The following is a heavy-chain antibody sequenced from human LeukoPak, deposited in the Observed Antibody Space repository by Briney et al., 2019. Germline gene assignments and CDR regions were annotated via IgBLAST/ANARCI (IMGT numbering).Heavy chain of an antibody. J-gene: IGHJ4*02. CDR3: ARSLPGAIGAADF. D-gene: IGHD6-13*01. CDR2: IHSNGNT. V-gene: IGHV4-59*01. Sequence: SETLSLTCTVSGASIIPYYWSWIRQPPGKGLDWIAYIHSNGNTGYNPSLKSRLTISVDTSKNHFSLKVTSMTTADTGVYYCARSLPGAIGAADFWGQGTLVTVSS. CDR1: GASIIPYY.